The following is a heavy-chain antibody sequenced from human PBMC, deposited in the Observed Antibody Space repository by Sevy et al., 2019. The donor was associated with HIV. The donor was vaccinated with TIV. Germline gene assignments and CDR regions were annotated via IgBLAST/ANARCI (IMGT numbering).Heavy chain of an antibody. Sequence: SETLSLTCTVSGGSISTHYWSWIRQPPGKGLEWIGYIQYSGSTNNNPSLKSRVTISIDTSKNQFSLQLSSVTAADTAVYYCARVGAWYYGSTGNAFDIWGQGTIVTVSS. CDR2: IQYSGST. CDR1: GGSISTHY. D-gene: IGHD3-10*01. CDR3: ARVGAWYYGSTGNAFDI. V-gene: IGHV4-59*11. J-gene: IGHJ3*02.